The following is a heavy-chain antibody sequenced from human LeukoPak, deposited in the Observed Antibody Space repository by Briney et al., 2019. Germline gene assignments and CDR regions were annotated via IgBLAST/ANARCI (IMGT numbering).Heavy chain of an antibody. CDR1: GYSISSGYY. CDR3: AREEGSWYNFQH. J-gene: IGHJ1*01. Sequence: SETLSLTCTVSGYSISSGYYWGWIRQPPGQGLEWIGSIYHSGSTYYNPSLKSRVTISVDTSKNQFSLKLSSVTAADTAVYYCAREEGSWYNFQHWGQGTLVTVSS. CDR2: IYHSGST. V-gene: IGHV4-38-2*02. D-gene: IGHD6-13*01.